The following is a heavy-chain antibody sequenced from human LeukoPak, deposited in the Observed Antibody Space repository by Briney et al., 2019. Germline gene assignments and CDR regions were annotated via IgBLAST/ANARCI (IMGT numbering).Heavy chain of an antibody. Sequence: SETLSLTCAVSGGSISSSNWWSGVRQPPGKGLEWIGEIYHSGSTNYNPSLKSRVTISVDKSKNQFSLKLSSVTAADTAVYYCARATELVGYYGMDVWGKWTTVTVSS. CDR2: IYHSGST. CDR3: ARATELVGYYGMDV. CDR1: GGSISSSNW. J-gene: IGHJ6*04. D-gene: IGHD6-13*01. V-gene: IGHV4-4*02.